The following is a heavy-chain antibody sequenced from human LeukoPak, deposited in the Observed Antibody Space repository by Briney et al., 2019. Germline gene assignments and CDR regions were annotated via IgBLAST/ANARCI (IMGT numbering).Heavy chain of an antibody. CDR1: RFTFSNYG. Sequence: GKSLRLSCTASRFTFSNYGMHWVRQAPGKGLEWVAVISYDGSNKFYADSVKGRFTISRDDSKNTLYLQMNSLRADDTAVYYCAKERMDTRTRQGIAVAADWGQGILVTVSS. CDR3: AKERMDTRTRQGIAVAAD. V-gene: IGHV3-30*18. CDR2: ISYDGSNK. J-gene: IGHJ4*02. D-gene: IGHD6-19*01.